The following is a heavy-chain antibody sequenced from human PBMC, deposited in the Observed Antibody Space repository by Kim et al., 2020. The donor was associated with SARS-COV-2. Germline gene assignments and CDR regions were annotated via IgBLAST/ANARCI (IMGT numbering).Heavy chain of an antibody. CDR3: ARVSGSYGGHYYYGMDV. CDR2: TYYRSKWYN. J-gene: IGHJ6*02. V-gene: IGHV6-1*01. Sequence: SQTLSLTCAISGDSVSSNSAAWNWIRQSPSRGLEWLGRTYYRSKWYNDYAVSVKSRITINPDTSKNQFSLQLNSVTPEDTAVYYCARVSGSYGGHYYYGMDVWGQGTTVTVSS. CDR1: GDSVSSNSAA. D-gene: IGHD1-26*01.